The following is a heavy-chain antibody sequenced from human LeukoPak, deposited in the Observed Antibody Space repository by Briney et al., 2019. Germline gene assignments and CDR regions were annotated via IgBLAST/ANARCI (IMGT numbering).Heavy chain of an antibody. CDR3: AREHYDFWSGYEERYNWSDP. CDR2: INPNSGGT. V-gene: IGHV1-2*02. D-gene: IGHD3-3*01. Sequence: ASVKVSCKASGYTFTGYYMHWVRQAPGQGLEWMGWINPNSGGTNYAQKFQGRVTMTRDTSISTAYMELSRLRSDDTAVYYCAREHYDFWSGYEERYNWSDPWGQGTLVTVSS. CDR1: GYTFTGYY. J-gene: IGHJ5*02.